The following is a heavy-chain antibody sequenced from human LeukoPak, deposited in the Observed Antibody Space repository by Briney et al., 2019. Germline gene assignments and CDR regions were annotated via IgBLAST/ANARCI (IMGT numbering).Heavy chain of an antibody. Sequence: SETLSLTCAVYGGSFSGYYWSWIRQPPGKGLEWIGETNHSGSTNYNPSLKSRVTISVDTSKNQFSLKLSSVTAADTAVYYCARGQRFVVITRYYFDYWGQGTLVTVSS. CDR3: ARGQRFVVITRYYFDY. CDR2: TNHSGST. D-gene: IGHD3-22*01. CDR1: GGSFSGYY. J-gene: IGHJ4*02. V-gene: IGHV4-34*01.